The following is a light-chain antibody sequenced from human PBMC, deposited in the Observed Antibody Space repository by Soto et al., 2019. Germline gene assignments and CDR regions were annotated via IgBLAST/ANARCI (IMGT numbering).Light chain of an antibody. CDR1: SSNIGNNY. CDR3: GTWDSSMSSRV. V-gene: IGLV1-51*02. CDR2: ENN. J-gene: IGLJ3*02. Sequence: QSVLTQPPSVSAAPGQKVTISCSGSSSNIGNNYVSWYQQFPGTNPKLLIYENNTQPPGIPDRFSGSKSGTAATMGITGLQTGDEADYYCGTWDSSMSSRVFGGGTKLTVL.